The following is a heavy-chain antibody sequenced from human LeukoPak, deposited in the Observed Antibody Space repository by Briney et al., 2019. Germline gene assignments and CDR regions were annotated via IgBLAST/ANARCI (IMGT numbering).Heavy chain of an antibody. J-gene: IGHJ5*02. CDR1: GGSISSYY. Sequence: SETLSLTCTVSGGSISSYYWSWIRQPPGKGLEWIGYIYYSGSTNYNPSLKSRVTISVDTSKNQFSLKLSSVTAVDTAVYYCARDDGAAAGTNWFDPWGQGTLVTVSS. D-gene: IGHD6-13*01. V-gene: IGHV4-59*01. CDR3: ARDDGAAAGTNWFDP. CDR2: IYYSGST.